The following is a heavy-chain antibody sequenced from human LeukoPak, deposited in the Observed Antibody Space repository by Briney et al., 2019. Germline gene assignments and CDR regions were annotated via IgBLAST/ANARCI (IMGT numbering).Heavy chain of an antibody. J-gene: IGHJ4*02. D-gene: IGHD3-10*01. CDR2: ISSSSSYI. CDR3: ARDAPAYYYGSGSYPDC. V-gene: IGHV3-21*01. CDR1: GFVFSNYA. Sequence: PGGSLRLSCAASGFVFSNYAMSWVRQAPGKGLEWVSSISSSSSYIYYADSVKGRFTISRDNAKNSLYLQMNSLRAEDTAVYYCARDAPAYYYGSGSYPDCWGQGTLVTVSS.